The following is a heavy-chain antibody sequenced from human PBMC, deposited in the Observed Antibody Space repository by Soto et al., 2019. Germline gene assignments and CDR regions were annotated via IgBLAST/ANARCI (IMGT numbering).Heavy chain of an antibody. CDR3: AKDQEKVGYCSSTSCYHYYYGMDV. J-gene: IGHJ6*02. D-gene: IGHD2-2*01. CDR1: GFTFSSYA. Sequence: GGSLRLSCAASGFTFSSYAMSWVRQAPGKWLEWVSAISGSGGSTYYADSVKGRFTISRDNSKNTLYLQMNSLRAEDTAVYYCAKDQEKVGYCSSTSCYHYYYGMDVWGQGTTVTVSS. V-gene: IGHV3-23*01. CDR2: ISGSGGST.